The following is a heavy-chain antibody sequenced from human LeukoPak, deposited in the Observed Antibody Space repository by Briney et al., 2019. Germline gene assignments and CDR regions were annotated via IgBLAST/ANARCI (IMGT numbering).Heavy chain of an antibody. CDR3: ARDRIDGNYYTVV. CDR2: IYGGGST. CDR1: GFTVSNNY. D-gene: IGHD1-1*01. V-gene: IGHV3-53*01. J-gene: IGHJ6*03. Sequence: GGSLPLSYAASGFTVSNNYMSWVRQAPGKGLEWVSVIYGGGSTSYADSVKGRFTISRDNSKNTQYLQMNSLRVDDTGVYYCARDRIDGNYYTVVAGERPTVIVSS.